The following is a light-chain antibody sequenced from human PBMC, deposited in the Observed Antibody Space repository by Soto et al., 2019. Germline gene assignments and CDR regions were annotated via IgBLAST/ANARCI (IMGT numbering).Light chain of an antibody. CDR2: DAS. Sequence: DIQMTQSPSSLSASVGDRVTITCQASQDISNYLNWYQQKPGKAPKLLIYDASNLETGVPSRFSGSGFGTDFTFSISSLQPEDIATYYCQQYDNLPITFGRGTKVDIK. J-gene: IGKJ3*01. V-gene: IGKV1-33*01. CDR1: QDISNY. CDR3: QQYDNLPIT.